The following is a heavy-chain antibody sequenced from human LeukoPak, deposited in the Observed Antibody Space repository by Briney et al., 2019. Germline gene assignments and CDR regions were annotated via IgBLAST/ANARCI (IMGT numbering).Heavy chain of an antibody. CDR1: GFTSTSYA. Sequence: RGSRTLSCAPSGFTSTSYAIGWVRHPPGEGLEWVSAIIGMVGSTYYADSVKGPFTISTDNSKNTLYLQMNRLRAEDTAVYYCAKVSSGWYRGFEYWGQGTLVTVSS. CDR2: IIGMVGST. V-gene: IGHV3-23*01. J-gene: IGHJ4*02. CDR3: AKVSSGWYRGFEY. D-gene: IGHD6-19*01.